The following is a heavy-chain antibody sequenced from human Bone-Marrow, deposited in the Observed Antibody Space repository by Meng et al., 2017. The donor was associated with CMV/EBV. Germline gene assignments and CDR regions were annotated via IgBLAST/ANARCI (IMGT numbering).Heavy chain of an antibody. CDR3: VRPIAGKYAFDI. CDR1: GYTFTGYY. Sequence: ASVKVSCKASGYTFTGYYMHWVRQAPGQGLEWMGWINPNSGGTNYAQKFQGRVAMTRDTSISTAYMELSRLRSDDTAVYYCVRPIAGKYAFDIWGQGTMVTVSS. J-gene: IGHJ3*02. V-gene: IGHV1-2*02. CDR2: INPNSGGT. D-gene: IGHD2-21*01.